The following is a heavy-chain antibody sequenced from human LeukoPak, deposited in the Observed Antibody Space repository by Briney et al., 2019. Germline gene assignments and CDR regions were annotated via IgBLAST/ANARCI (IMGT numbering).Heavy chain of an antibody. CDR1: GFTFSSYA. V-gene: IGHV3-23*01. J-gene: IGHJ4*02. Sequence: GGSLRLSCAASGFTFSSYAMTWVRQAPGKGLEWVSAPSDSGASKYYADSVKGRFTISRDNSKNALYLQMNSLTADDTAVYYCASSPPTGITVSYFDYWGPGTLVTASS. CDR2: PSDSGASK. D-gene: IGHD4-23*01. CDR3: ASSPPTGITVSYFDY.